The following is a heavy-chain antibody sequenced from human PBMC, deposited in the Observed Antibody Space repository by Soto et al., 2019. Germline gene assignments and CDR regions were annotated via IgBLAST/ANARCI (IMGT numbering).Heavy chain of an antibody. Sequence: QAQLVQSGPEVQKPGASMKVSCKASAFSLRSYSIHWVRQAPGQRLEWMGQINGDSGKTRYSHRFEGRVTFKLDTNASTATLEVHRLMPEDTAVYYCGRGAGTSKIYAMGMDVWGQGTAVSVSS. CDR2: INGDSGKT. V-gene: IGHV1-3*01. CDR3: GRGAGTSKIYAMGMDV. D-gene: IGHD2-2*01. J-gene: IGHJ6*02. CDR1: AFSLRSYS.